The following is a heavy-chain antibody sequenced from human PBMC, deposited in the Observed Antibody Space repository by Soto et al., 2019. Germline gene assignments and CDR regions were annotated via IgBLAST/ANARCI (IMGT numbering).Heavy chain of an antibody. CDR3: ARSQMGYGGNLVFLPYGMDV. D-gene: IGHD4-17*01. V-gene: IGHV3-74*01. Sequence: EVQLVESGGGLVQLGGSMRLCCAASGFTFSSYWMHWVRHAPGTGLMWVSRINSDGSSTSYADAVKGRFTISKDNAKNTLYLQMNSLRAEDTAVYYCARSQMGYGGNLVFLPYGMDVWGQGTTVTVSS. CDR1: GFTFSSYW. CDR2: INSDGSST. J-gene: IGHJ6*02.